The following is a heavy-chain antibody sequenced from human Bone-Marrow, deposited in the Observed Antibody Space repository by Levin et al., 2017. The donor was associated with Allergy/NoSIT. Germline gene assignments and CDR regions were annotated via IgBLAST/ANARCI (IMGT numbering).Heavy chain of an antibody. V-gene: IGHV5-10-1*01. CDR3: ARHIVVVPAAQSYYYYYYYMDV. Sequence: KVSCKGSGYSFTSYWISWVRQMPGKGLEWMGRIDPSDSYTNYSPSFQGHVTISADKSISTAYLQWSSLKASDTAMYYCARHIVVVPAAQSYYYYYYYMDVWGKGTTVTVSS. J-gene: IGHJ6*03. CDR2: IDPSDSYT. D-gene: IGHD2-2*01. CDR1: GYSFTSYW.